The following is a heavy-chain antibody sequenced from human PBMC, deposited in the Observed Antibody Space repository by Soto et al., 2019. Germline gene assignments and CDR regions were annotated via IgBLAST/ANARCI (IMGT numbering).Heavy chain of an antibody. CDR1: GYTFTSYG. CDR3: ARDLACCQTGPTDAFDI. J-gene: IGHJ3*02. Sequence: GASVKVSCKASGYTFTSYGISWVRQAPGQGLEWMGWISAYNGNTNYAQKLQGRVTMTTDTSTSTAYMELRSLRSDDTAVYYCARDLACCQTGPTDAFDIWGQGTMVTVSS. D-gene: IGHD2-15*01. CDR2: ISAYNGNT. V-gene: IGHV1-18*01.